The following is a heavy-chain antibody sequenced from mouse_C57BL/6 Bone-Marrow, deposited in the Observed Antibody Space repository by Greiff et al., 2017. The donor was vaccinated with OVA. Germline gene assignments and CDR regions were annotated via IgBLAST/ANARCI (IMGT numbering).Heavy chain of an antibody. D-gene: IGHD1-1*01. CDR3: ARGGYGRWYFDV. CDR1: GYAFTNYL. CDR2: INPGSGGT. J-gene: IGHJ1*03. V-gene: IGHV1-54*01. Sequence: QVQLQQSGAELVRPGTSVKVSCKASGYAFTNYLIEWVKQWPGQGLEWIGVINPGSGGTNHNEKFKGKGTLTADKSSSTACMQLSSLTSEGSAVYFCARGGYGRWYFDVWGTGTTVTVSS.